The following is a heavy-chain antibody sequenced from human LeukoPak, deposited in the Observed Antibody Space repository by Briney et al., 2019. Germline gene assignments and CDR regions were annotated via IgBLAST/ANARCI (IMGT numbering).Heavy chain of an antibody. Sequence: GGSLRLSCAASGFTFSDYSMNWVRQAPGKGLEWVANIKQDASETYYVDSVKGRFTISRDNAKNSLYLQMNSLRVEDTAVYYCAGGGGWLIDNWGQGTLVTVSS. D-gene: IGHD6-19*01. CDR1: GFTFSDYS. J-gene: IGHJ4*02. V-gene: IGHV3-7*04. CDR2: IKQDASET. CDR3: AGGGGWLIDN.